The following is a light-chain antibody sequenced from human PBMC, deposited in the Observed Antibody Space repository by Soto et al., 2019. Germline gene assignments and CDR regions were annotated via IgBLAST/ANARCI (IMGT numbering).Light chain of an antibody. CDR3: SSYTSSSRGV. V-gene: IGLV2-14*01. J-gene: IGLJ1*01. Sequence: QSALTQPASVSGSPGQSITISCTGTSSDVGGYNYVSWYQQHPGKAPKLMIYDVSNRPSGVSNRFSGYKSGNTASLTISGLQAEDEADYYCSSYTSSSRGVFGTGTKVTV. CDR2: DVS. CDR1: SSDVGGYNY.